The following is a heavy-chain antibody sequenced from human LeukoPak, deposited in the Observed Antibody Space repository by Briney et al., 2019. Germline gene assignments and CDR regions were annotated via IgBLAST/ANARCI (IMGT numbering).Heavy chain of an antibody. V-gene: IGHV3-23*01. D-gene: IGHD6-13*01. CDR2: ISGSGGST. Sequence: GGSLRLSCAASGFTFSSYAMSWVRQAPGKGLEWVSAISGSGGSTYYADSVKGRLTISRDNSKNTLYLQMNSLRAEDTAVYYCAKAIAAAGYYYYGMDVWGQGTTVTVSS. CDR3: AKAIAAAGYYYYGMDV. CDR1: GFTFSSYA. J-gene: IGHJ6*02.